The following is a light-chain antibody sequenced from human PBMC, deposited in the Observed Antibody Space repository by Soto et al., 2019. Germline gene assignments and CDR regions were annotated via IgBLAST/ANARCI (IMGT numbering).Light chain of an antibody. V-gene: IGKV1-39*01. Sequence: DIQMTQSPSSLSASVGDRVTITCRASQSIVTYLNWYLQKPGKAPKLLIYAASNLQSGVPSRLSGSGSGTDFTLTISSLQPEDFATYFCQQSYSTPPWTFGQGTKVEIK. CDR3: QQSYSTPPWT. CDR1: QSIVTY. CDR2: AAS. J-gene: IGKJ1*01.